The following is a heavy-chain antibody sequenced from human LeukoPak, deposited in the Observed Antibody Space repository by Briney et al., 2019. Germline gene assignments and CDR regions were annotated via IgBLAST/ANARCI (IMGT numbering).Heavy chain of an antibody. CDR2: IYTSGST. CDR1: GGSISSGSYY. J-gene: IGHJ4*02. Sequence: SETLSLTCTVSGGSISSGSYYWSWIRQPAGKGLEWIGRIYTSGSTNYNPSLKSRVTISVDTSKNQFSLKLSSVTAADTAVYYCARVGSSWAHFDYWGQGTLVTVSS. CDR3: ARVGSSWAHFDY. V-gene: IGHV4-61*02. D-gene: IGHD6-13*01.